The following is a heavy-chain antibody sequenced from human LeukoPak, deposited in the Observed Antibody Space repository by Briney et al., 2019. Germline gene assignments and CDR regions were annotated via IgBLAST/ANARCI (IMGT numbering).Heavy chain of an antibody. CDR3: TSRYSSSWTPLDY. CDR1: GFTFSGSA. D-gene: IGHD6-13*01. V-gene: IGHV3-73*01. Sequence: GGSLRLSCAASGFTFSGSAMHWVRQASGKGLEWVGRIRSKANSYATAYAASVKGRFTISRDDSKNTAYLQMNSLKTEDTAVYYCTSRYSSSWTPLDYWGQGTLVTVSS. CDR2: IRSKANSYAT. J-gene: IGHJ4*02.